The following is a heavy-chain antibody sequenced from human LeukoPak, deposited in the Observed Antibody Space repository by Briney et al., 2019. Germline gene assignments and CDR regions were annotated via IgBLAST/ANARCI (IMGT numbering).Heavy chain of an antibody. D-gene: IGHD5-18*01. J-gene: IGHJ4*02. Sequence: PSQTLSLPCTVSGGSISSGSYYWSWIRQPAGKGLEWIGRIYTSGSTNYNPSLKSRVTISVDTSKNQFSLKLSSVTAADTAVYYCAREGAGYSYGYWGQGTLVTVSS. CDR1: GGSISSGSYY. V-gene: IGHV4-61*02. CDR3: AREGAGYSYGY. CDR2: IYTSGST.